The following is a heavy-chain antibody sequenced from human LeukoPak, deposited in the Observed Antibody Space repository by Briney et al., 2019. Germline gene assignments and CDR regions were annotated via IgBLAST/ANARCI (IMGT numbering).Heavy chain of an antibody. D-gene: IGHD5-12*01. J-gene: IGHJ4*02. CDR3: ARSEEVATVDY. V-gene: IGHV5-51*01. Sequence: GESLKISCKGSGYSFTSYWIGWVRQMPGKGLEWMGIIYTGDSDTRYSPSFQGQVTISADKSSSPAYLQWSSLKASDTAMYYCARSEEVATVDYWGQGTLVTVSS. CDR1: GYSFTSYW. CDR2: IYTGDSDT.